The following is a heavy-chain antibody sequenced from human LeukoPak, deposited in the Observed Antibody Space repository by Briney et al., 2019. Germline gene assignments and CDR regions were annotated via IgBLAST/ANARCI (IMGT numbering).Heavy chain of an antibody. CDR3: ARVLWFGEYNWFDP. CDR1: GFTFSDYY. Sequence: GRSLRLSCAASGFTFSDYYMSWIRQAPGKGLEWVSYISSSGSTIYYADSVKGRFTISRDNAKNSLYLQMNSLRAEDTAVYYCARVLWFGEYNWFDPWGQGTLVTVSS. V-gene: IGHV3-11*01. D-gene: IGHD3-10*01. J-gene: IGHJ5*02. CDR2: ISSSGSTI.